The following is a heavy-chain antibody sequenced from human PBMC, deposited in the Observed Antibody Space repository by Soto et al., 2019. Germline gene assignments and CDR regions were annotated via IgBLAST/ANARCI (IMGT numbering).Heavy chain of an antibody. V-gene: IGHV1-18*01. CDR1: GYTFSIFG. Sequence: QVQLVQSGAEVMKPGASVKVSCKASGYTFSIFGITWVRQAPGQGLEWMGWISAHNGNTNYAQKLQSRGSMTTDTSTSTAYMELRSLRYDDTAVYYCARCGAMVTTLLDYWGQGTLVTVSS. J-gene: IGHJ4*02. CDR2: ISAHNGNT. D-gene: IGHD4-17*01. CDR3: ARCGAMVTTLLDY.